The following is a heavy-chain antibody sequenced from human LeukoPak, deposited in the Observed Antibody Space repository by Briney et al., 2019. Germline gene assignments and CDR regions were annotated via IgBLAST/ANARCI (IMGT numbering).Heavy chain of an antibody. D-gene: IGHD1-26*01. Sequence: GGSLRLSCAASGFTLSPYTMHWVHRAPGKGLQWVALTSWDGSSIQYGDSVKGRFAISRDNSKNTLYLQMNSLRPEDTAVYYCARDGKGGATDGFDIWGQGTMVTVSS. V-gene: IGHV3-30*09. CDR1: GFTLSPYT. CDR3: ARDGKGGATDGFDI. CDR2: TSWDGSSI. J-gene: IGHJ3*02.